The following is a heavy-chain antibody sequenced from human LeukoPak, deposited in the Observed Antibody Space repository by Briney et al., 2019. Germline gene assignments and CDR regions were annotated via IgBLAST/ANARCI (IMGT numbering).Heavy chain of an antibody. V-gene: IGHV1-69*13. Sequence: ASVTVSCKASGGTFSSYAISWVRRAPGQGLEWMGGIIPIFGTANYAQKFQGRVTITADESTSTAYMELSSLRSEDTAVYYCARDQRELAGPNWFDPWGQGTLVTVSS. CDR2: IIPIFGTA. CDR3: ARDQRELAGPNWFDP. D-gene: IGHD6-19*01. J-gene: IGHJ5*02. CDR1: GGTFSSYA.